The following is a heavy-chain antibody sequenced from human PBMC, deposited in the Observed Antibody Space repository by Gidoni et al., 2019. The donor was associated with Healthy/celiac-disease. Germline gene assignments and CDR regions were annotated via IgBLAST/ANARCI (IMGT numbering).Heavy chain of an antibody. J-gene: IGHJ5*02. CDR3: ATDGPLYSSSSRWFDP. Sequence: QVQLVESGGGVVKPGGSLRPSCAASGFTFSSYGMHWVRQAPGKGLEWVAFIRYDVSNKYYADSVKGRFTISRDNSKNTLYLQMNSLRAEDTAVYYCATDGPLYSSSSRWFDPWGQGTLVTFSS. V-gene: IGHV3-30*02. D-gene: IGHD6-6*01. CDR2: IRYDVSNK. CDR1: GFTFSSYG.